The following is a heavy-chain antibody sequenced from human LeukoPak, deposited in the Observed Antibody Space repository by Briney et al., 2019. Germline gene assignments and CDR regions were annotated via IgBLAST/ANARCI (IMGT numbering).Heavy chain of an antibody. J-gene: IGHJ5*02. V-gene: IGHV4-39*01. D-gene: IGHD3-3*01. CDR3: ARQGYDFWSGYFTVGFDP. CDR1: GGSISSSSYY. Sequence: SETLSLTCTVSGGSISSSSYYWGWIRQPPGKGLEWIVSIYYSGSTYYNPSLKSRVTISVDTSKNQSSLKLSSVTAADTAVYYCARQGYDFWSGYFTVGFDPWGQGTLVTVSS. CDR2: IYYSGST.